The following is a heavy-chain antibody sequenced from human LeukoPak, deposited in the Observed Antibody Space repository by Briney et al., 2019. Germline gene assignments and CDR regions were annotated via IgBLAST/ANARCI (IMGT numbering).Heavy chain of an antibody. CDR3: ARVRPYDYVWGSYRPLDY. CDR2: IYSGGTT. Sequence: PGGSLRLSCAASGFTVSSNYMSWVRQAPGKGLEWVSDIYSGGTTYYADSVKGRFTISRDNSKNTLYLQMNSLRAEDTAVYYCARVRPYDYVWGSYRPLDYWGQGTLVSVSS. V-gene: IGHV3-53*01. J-gene: IGHJ4*02. D-gene: IGHD3-16*02. CDR1: GFTVSSNY.